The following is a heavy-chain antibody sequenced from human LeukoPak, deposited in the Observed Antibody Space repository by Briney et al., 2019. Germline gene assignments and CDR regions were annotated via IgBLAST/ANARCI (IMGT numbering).Heavy chain of an antibody. CDR3: ARHSAIIPLAAAGPFDY. D-gene: IGHD6-13*01. Sequence: SETLSLTCAVSGYSISSGYYWGWIRPPPGKGLEWIGSIYHSGSTYYNPSLKSRVTISVDTSKNHFSLKLSSVTAADTAVYYCARHSAIIPLAAAGPFDYWGQGTLVTVSS. V-gene: IGHV4-38-2*01. CDR2: IYHSGST. J-gene: IGHJ4*02. CDR1: GYSISSGYY.